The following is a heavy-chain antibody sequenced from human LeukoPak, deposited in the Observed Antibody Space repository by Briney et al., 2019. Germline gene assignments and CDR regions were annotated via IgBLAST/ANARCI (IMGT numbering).Heavy chain of an antibody. D-gene: IGHD2-15*01. CDR3: AKDESRYCTGGSCYSLDY. CDR1: GFIFETYG. J-gene: IGHJ4*02. V-gene: IGHV3-30*18. Sequence: GRSLRLSCAASGFIFETYGIHWVRQAPGKGLEWVAGISYDGTDKYYSDSVKGRFTISRDNSKNTLFLQMNSLRAEDTAVYYCAKDESRYCTGGSCYSLDYWGQGTLVTVSS. CDR2: ISYDGTDK.